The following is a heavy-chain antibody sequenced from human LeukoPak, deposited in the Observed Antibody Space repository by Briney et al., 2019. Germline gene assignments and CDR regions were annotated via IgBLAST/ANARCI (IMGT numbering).Heavy chain of an antibody. CDR1: GGTFLSYA. Sequence: ASVKVSSKASGGTFLSYAISWVRQAPGQGLGWMGRLIPILGIANYSQKFQGRVTITADKSTSTAYMELSSLRSEDTAVYYCASLYCSGGSCYYYGMDVWGQGTTVTVSS. V-gene: IGHV1-69*04. D-gene: IGHD2-15*01. J-gene: IGHJ6*02. CDR2: LIPILGIA. CDR3: ASLYCSGGSCYYYGMDV.